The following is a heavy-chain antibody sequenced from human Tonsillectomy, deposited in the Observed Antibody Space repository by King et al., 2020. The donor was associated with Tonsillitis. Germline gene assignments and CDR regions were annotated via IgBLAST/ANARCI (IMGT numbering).Heavy chain of an antibody. CDR2: IKSKTDGGTT. J-gene: IGHJ4*02. CDR3: TTEFSGWVMFDY. CDR1: GVTFSSAW. V-gene: IGHV3-15*01. Sequence: EVQLVESGGGLVKPGGSLRLSCAASGVTFSSAWVSWVRQAPGKGLEWVGRIKSKTDGGTTDYAAPVNGRFTISRDDSKNTLYLHMNSLKTEDTALYYCTTEFSGWVMFDYWGQGTLVTVSS. D-gene: IGHD6-19*01.